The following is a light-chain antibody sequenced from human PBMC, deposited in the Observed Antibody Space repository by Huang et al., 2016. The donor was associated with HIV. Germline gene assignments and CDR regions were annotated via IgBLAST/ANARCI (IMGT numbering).Light chain of an antibody. CDR2: DAS. CDR1: QSIFNY. CDR3: QQRSAWPRT. Sequence: EIVLTQSPATLSLSPGESATLSCRTSQSIFNYLAWYQQTPGQSSRLLIYDASNRATGVSARFSGSGSGTDFALTISNLEPEDFAVYYCQQRSAWPRTFGQGTKLEI. J-gene: IGKJ2*01. V-gene: IGKV3-11*01.